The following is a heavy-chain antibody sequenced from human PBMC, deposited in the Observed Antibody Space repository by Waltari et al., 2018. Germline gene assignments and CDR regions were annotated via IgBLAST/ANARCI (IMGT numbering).Heavy chain of an antibody. CDR2: IWYDGSNK. J-gene: IGHJ4*02. Sequence: QVQLVESGGGVVQPGRSLRLSCAASGFTFSSSGMHWVRQAPGKGLGWVAVIWYDGSNKYYADSVKGRFTISRDNSKNTLYLQMNSLRAEDTAVYYCAKERAAAYDYWGQGTLVTVSS. CDR1: GFTFSSSG. CDR3: AKERAAAYDY. V-gene: IGHV3-33*06. D-gene: IGHD6-13*01.